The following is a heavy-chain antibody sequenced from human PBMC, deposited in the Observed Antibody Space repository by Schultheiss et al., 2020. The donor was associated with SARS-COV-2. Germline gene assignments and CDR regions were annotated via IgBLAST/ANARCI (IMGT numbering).Heavy chain of an antibody. CDR2: LRSIAYGATT. Sequence: GGSLRLSCITSGFTFGDYAMSWFRPAPGKGLEWVGFLRSIAYGATTEYAASVKGRFTISRDDSKSIAFLHMNSLKTEDTAVFYCTRDPNDLAYVSPSLQEGYDVDYWGQGTRGTVSA. J-gene: IGHJ4*02. CDR3: TRDPNDLAYVSPSLQEGYDVDY. CDR1: GFTFGDYA. D-gene: IGHD1-1*01. V-gene: IGHV3-49*03.